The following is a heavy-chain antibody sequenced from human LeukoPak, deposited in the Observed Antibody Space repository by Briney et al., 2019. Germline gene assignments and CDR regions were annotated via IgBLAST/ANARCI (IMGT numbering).Heavy chain of an antibody. J-gene: IGHJ6*02. Sequence: GGSLRLSCAASGFTFSSYWIHWVRQAPGKGLVWVSRINSDGSSTSYEDSVKGRFTISRENARNTLYLQMNSLRAEDTAVYYCARDRQYVMDVWGQGTTVTVSS. V-gene: IGHV3-74*01. CDR2: INSDGSST. CDR3: ARDRQYVMDV. CDR1: GFTFSSYW.